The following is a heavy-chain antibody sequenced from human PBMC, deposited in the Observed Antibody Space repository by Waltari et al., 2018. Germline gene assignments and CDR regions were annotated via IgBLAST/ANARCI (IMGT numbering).Heavy chain of an antibody. D-gene: IGHD1-26*01. CDR3: ARADTSTSYFYYYMDV. CDR1: GGSTSTYY. Sequence: QVQLQESGPGLVKPSETLSLTCTVSGGSTSTYYCSSVRQSPGKGLEWFGYLHYSGSSVYNPSLRSRVAISLDTPNNQFSLRLRSVTAADAAIYYCARADTSTSYFYYYMDVWGKGTTVTVSS. J-gene: IGHJ6*03. CDR2: LHYSGSS. V-gene: IGHV4-59*01.